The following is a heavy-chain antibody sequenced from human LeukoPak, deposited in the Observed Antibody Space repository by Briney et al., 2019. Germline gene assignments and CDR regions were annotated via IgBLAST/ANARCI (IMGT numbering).Heavy chain of an antibody. V-gene: IGHV1-24*01. CDR2: FDLEDGET. CDR1: GYTLTELS. D-gene: IGHD3-3*01. CDR3: ATAFRNYDFWSGPGFDY. J-gene: IGHJ4*02. Sequence: ASVKVSCKVSGYTLTELSMHWVRQAPGKGLEWVGGFDLEDGETVYAQKFQGRVTMTEDTSSDTAYVDLSSLRSEDTAVYYCATAFRNYDFWSGPGFDYWGQGTLVTVSS.